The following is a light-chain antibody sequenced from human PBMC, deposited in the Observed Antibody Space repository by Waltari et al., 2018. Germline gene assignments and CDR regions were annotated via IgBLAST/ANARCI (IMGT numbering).Light chain of an antibody. V-gene: IGLV1-44*01. CDR2: RND. CDR3: AAWDDSLSGHWV. Sequence: QSALTQPPSASGTPGQRVTISCSGSSSHIGPNLVNWSQQLPGKAPKLLVYRNDQRPSGVPDRCSGSKSGTSASLAISGLQSEDEADYYCAAWDDSLSGHWVFGGGTKVTVL. CDR1: SSHIGPNL. J-gene: IGLJ2*01.